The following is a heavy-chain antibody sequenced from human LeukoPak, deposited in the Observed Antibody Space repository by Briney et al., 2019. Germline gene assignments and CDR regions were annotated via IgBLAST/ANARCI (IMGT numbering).Heavy chain of an antibody. J-gene: IGHJ4*02. CDR2: INHSGST. Sequence: SETLSLTCAVYGGSFSGYYWSWIRQPPGKGLEWIGEINHSGSTNYNPSLKSRVTISVDTSKNQFSLKLSSVTAADTAVYYCARHLYCSSTSCYILDYWGQGTLVTVSS. V-gene: IGHV4-34*01. CDR3: ARHLYCSSTSCYILDY. D-gene: IGHD2-2*02. CDR1: GGSFSGYY.